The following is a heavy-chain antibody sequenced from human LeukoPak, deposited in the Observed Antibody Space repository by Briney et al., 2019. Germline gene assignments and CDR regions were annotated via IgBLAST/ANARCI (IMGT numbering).Heavy chain of an antibody. J-gene: IGHJ4*02. CDR3: ARGLRRVAAIDY. V-gene: IGHV4-34*01. Sequence: SETLSLTCAVYGGSLSGYYWTWIRQPPGKGLEWIGEISDSGSTNDNPSLKSRVIISIDMSKNQFSLNLSSVTAADTVVYYCARGLRRVAAIDYWGQGTLVTVSS. D-gene: IGHD2-15*01. CDR2: ISDSGST. CDR1: GGSLSGYY.